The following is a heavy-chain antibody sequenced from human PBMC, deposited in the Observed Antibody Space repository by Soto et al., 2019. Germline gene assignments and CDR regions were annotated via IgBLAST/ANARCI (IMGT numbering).Heavy chain of an antibody. J-gene: IGHJ4*02. Sequence: QVQIQQWGAGLLKPSETLSLTCVVYGGSFSGYYWSWIRQSPGRGLEWIGEINHSGNSNYNPSLKSRITMSVDTPKNQFSLELSSVTPADTALYYCARRKTFSPYYFDYWGQGTLVTVSS. CDR2: INHSGNS. CDR3: ARRKTFSPYYFDY. D-gene: IGHD3-16*01. CDR1: GGSFSGYY. V-gene: IGHV4-34*01.